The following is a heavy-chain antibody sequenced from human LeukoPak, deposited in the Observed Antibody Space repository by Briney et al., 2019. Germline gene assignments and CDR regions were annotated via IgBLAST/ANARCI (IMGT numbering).Heavy chain of an antibody. CDR2: INPSGSST. J-gene: IGHJ5*02. CDR1: GYTFTSYY. Sequence: ASVKVSCKASGYTFTSYYIHWVRQAPGQGLEWMGIINPSGSSTNYAQKFQGRVTMTRDTSTSTVYMQLSSLRSEDTAVCYCARGTDNWFDPWGQGTLVTVSS. V-gene: IGHV1-46*01. CDR3: ARGTDNWFDP.